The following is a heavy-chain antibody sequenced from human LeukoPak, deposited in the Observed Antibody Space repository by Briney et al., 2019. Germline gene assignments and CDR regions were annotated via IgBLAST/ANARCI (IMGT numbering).Heavy chain of an antibody. J-gene: IGHJ4*02. CDR1: GGSFSGYY. CDR2: IYYSGST. V-gene: IGHV4-59*01. CDR3: ARTDIVVVPAATREYYFDY. Sequence: SETLSLTCAVYGGSFSGYYWSWIRQPPGKGLEWIGYIYYSGSTNYNPSLKSRVTISVDTSKNQFSLKLSSVTAADTAVYYCARTDIVVVPAATREYYFDYWGQGTLVTVSS. D-gene: IGHD2-2*01.